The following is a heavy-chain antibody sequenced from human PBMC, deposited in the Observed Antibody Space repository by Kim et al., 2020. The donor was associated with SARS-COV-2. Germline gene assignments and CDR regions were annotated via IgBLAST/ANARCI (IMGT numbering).Heavy chain of an antibody. D-gene: IGHD3-3*01. V-gene: IGHV4-4*02. Sequence: PSLNSRVTISVDKSKNQFSLKLSSVTAADTAVYYCARSITIFGVVITFDYWGQGTLVTVSS. J-gene: IGHJ4*02. CDR3: ARSITIFGVVITFDY.